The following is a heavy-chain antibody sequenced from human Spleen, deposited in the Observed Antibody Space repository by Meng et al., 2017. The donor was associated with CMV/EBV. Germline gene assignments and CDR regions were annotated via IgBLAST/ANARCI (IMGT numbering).Heavy chain of an antibody. CDR3: ARVVVVYGQDDY. J-gene: IGHJ4*02. Sequence: YVVDGKSPGASVKVSRKASGPTFTGYSMHWVRQAPGQGLEWIGCLNPNSGGTNYAQKFQGRVTMTRDTSISTAYMELSRLRSDDTAVYYCARVVVVYGQDDYWGQGTLVTVSS. V-gene: IGHV1-2*02. D-gene: IGHD2-2*01. CDR1: GPTFTGYS. CDR2: LNPNSGGT.